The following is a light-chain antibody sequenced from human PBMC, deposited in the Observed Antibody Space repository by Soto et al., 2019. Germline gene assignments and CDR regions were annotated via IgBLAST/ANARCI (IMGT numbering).Light chain of an antibody. CDR1: QSINSF. Sequence: EIVFTQAPGTLSFSPGEGATLSCRASQSINSFLAWYQQRRGQAPRLLIHGASNRATGIPDRFSGSGSGPDFTLTISRLEPEDFAVYYCQQYGGSPRTLGQGTKVDIK. J-gene: IGKJ1*01. CDR2: GAS. V-gene: IGKV3-20*01. CDR3: QQYGGSPRT.